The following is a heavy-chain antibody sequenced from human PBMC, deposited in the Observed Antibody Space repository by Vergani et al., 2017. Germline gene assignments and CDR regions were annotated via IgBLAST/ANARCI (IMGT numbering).Heavy chain of an antibody. Sequence: EVQLLQSEGAVVQPGGSLRLSCVASGFTFSSHAMRWVRQGHGQGLEWVSSIKNTGDSTHYADSVKGRFTISRDNSKKTLYLQMNSLIVEDTAVYYCGRGSDNYNWGQGTLLTVSS. CDR1: GFTFSSHA. J-gene: IGHJ4*02. D-gene: IGHD5-24*01. CDR2: IKNTGDST. CDR3: GRGSDNYN. V-gene: IGHV3-23*01.